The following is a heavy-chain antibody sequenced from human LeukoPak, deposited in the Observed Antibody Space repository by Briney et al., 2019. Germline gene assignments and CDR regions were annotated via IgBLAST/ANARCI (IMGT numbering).Heavy chain of an antibody. V-gene: IGHV1-18*01. J-gene: IGHJ6*02. CDR2: ISAYNGNT. CDR1: GYSFTSYG. CDR3: ARDGSSGWYVYYGMDV. Sequence: ASVKVSCKASGYSFTSYGISWVRQAPGQGLEWMGRISAYNGNTNYAQKLQGGVTMTTDTSTSTAYMELRSLRSDDTAVYYCARDGSSGWYVYYGMDVWGQGTTVTVSS. D-gene: IGHD6-19*01.